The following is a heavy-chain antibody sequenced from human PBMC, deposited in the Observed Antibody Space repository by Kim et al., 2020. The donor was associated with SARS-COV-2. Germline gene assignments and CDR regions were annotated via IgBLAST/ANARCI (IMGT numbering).Heavy chain of an antibody. CDR1: GFTFSSYA. CDR3: APSAQLLWFGESGEAEYFQH. CDR2: ISYDGSNK. D-gene: IGHD3-10*01. Sequence: GGSLRLSCAASGFTFSSYAMHWVRQAPGKGLEWVAVISYDGSNKYYADSVKGRFTISRDNSKNTLYLQMNSLRAEDTAVYYCAPSAQLLWFGESGEAEYFQHWGQGTLVTVSS. J-gene: IGHJ1*01. V-gene: IGHV3-30*04.